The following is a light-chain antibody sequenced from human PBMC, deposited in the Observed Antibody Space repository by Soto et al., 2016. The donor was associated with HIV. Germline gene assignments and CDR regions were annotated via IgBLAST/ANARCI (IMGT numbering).Light chain of an antibody. J-gene: IGKJ2*01. CDR3: QQYYTTVPGYT. CDR2: AAS. CDR1: QGITSH. Sequence: DIQLTQSPSFLSASVGDTVTITCRANQGITSHLAWYQQKAGKAPTLLIYAASTLQSGVPSRFSGSGSGTEFTLTISSLQPEDFATYYCQQYYTTVPGYTFGQGTKLEIK. V-gene: IGKV1-9*01.